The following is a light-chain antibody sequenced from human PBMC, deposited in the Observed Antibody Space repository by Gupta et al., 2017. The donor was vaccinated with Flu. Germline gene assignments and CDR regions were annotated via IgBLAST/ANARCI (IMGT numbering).Light chain of an antibody. CDR3: QQSDSTPRFT. Sequence: DIQMTKSPSSLSASVGDRVTITSRASQSISSYLNWYQQKPGKAPKLLIYASSSLQSGVPSRFSGSGSGTDFTLTISSLQPEEFATYYCQQSDSTPRFTFGPGTKVDIK. V-gene: IGKV1-39*01. J-gene: IGKJ3*01. CDR1: QSISSY. CDR2: ASS.